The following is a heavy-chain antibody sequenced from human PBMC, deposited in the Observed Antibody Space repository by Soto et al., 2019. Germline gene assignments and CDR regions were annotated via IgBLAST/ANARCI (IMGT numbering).Heavy chain of an antibody. D-gene: IGHD2-2*03. CDR2: ISWNSGSI. CDR3: AKDIGSYYGMDV. V-gene: IGHV3-9*01. Sequence: EVQLVESGGGLVQPGRSLRLSCAASGFTFDDYAMHWVRQAPGKGLEWVSGISWNSGSIGYADSVKGRFTISRDNAKNSLYLQMNSLRAEDTALYYCAKDIGSYYGMDVWGQGTTFTVSS. J-gene: IGHJ6*02. CDR1: GFTFDDYA.